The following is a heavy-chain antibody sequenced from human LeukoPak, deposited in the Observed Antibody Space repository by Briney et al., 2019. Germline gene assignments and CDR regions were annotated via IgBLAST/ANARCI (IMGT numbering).Heavy chain of an antibody. J-gene: IGHJ3*02. Sequence: PSETLSLTCAVSGYSISSGYYWGWIRQPPGKGLEWIGSMYHSGSTNYNPSLKSRVTISVDTSKNQFSLKLNSVTAADTAVYYCARRRCSSTSCCPFDGFDIWGPGTMVTVFS. CDR2: MYHSGST. CDR1: GYSISSGYY. D-gene: IGHD2-2*01. CDR3: ARRRCSSTSCCPFDGFDI. V-gene: IGHV4-38-2*01.